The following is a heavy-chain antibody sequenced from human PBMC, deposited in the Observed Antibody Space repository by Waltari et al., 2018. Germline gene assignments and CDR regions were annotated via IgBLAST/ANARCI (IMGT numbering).Heavy chain of an antibody. CDR1: GGSLVGYY. J-gene: IGHJ6*02. CDR2: INHSGST. CDR3: ARGAKGPTGRDV. V-gene: IGHV4-34*01. Sequence: QVQLQQWGAGLLKPSETLSLTCAVYGGSLVGYYWSWIRQPPGKGLEWIGEINHSGSTNYNPPLKSRVTISVDTSKNQFSLKLSSVTAADTAVYYCARGAKGPTGRDVWGQGTTVTVSS. D-gene: IGHD1-26*01.